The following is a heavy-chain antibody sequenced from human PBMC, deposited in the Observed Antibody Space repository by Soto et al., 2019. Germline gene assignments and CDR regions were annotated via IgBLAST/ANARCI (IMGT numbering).Heavy chain of an antibody. D-gene: IGHD1-1*01. CDR2: ISAHNGNT. J-gene: IGHJ4*02. CDR3: ARGRYGDY. V-gene: IGHV1-18*01. Sequence: QVHLVQSGAEVKKPGASVKVSCQASGYAFTTYGITWVRQAPGQGLEWMEWISAHNGNTNYAQKLQGRVTVTRDTSTSTAYMELRSLRSDDTAVYYCARGRYGDYWGQGALVTVSS. CDR1: GYAFTTYG.